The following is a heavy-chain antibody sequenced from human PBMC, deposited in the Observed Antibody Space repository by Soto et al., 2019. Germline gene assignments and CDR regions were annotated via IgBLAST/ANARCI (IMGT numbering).Heavy chain of an antibody. CDR2: SSATGAGT. CDR3: SKDRRAGGNYGFYSDF. J-gene: IGHJ4*02. CDR1: GFTFSSYG. D-gene: IGHD1-7*01. V-gene: IGHV3-23*01. Sequence: EVQLLESGGVLVQPGGSLRLSCAASGFTFSSYGMTWVRQAPGKGLEWASFSSATGAGTYYADSVKGRFTISRDNSKNTLYLQMTSLRADDTAVYYCSKDRRAGGNYGFYSDFWGQGALVIVSS.